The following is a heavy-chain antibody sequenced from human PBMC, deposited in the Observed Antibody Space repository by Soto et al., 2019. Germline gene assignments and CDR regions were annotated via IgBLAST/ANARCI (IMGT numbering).Heavy chain of an antibody. D-gene: IGHD2-21*02. J-gene: IGHJ4*02. V-gene: IGHV3-33*01. Sequence: QVQLVESGGGVVQPGRSLRLSSAASGFTFTNYAMHWVRQAPGKEPEWVAIIWSDGSNKYYADSVKGRFTISRDNSKNTLYLQMNSLRAEDTAVYYCVREKFGDDFDFWGQGTLVTVSS. CDR1: GFTFTNYA. CDR3: VREKFGDDFDF. CDR2: IWSDGSNK.